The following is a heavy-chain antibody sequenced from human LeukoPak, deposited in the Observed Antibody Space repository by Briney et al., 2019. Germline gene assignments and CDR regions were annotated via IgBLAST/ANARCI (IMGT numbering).Heavy chain of an antibody. CDR2: IYPGDSDT. Sequence: GESLKISCKGSGYSFNTYWIGWVRQMPGKGLEWMGIIYPGDSDTRYSSSFQGQVTISADKSSSTAFLQWSSLAASDTAMYYCARQLTVTTNFDYWGQGTLVTVSS. D-gene: IGHD4-17*01. CDR1: GYSFNTYW. J-gene: IGHJ4*02. CDR3: ARQLTVTTNFDY. V-gene: IGHV5-51*01.